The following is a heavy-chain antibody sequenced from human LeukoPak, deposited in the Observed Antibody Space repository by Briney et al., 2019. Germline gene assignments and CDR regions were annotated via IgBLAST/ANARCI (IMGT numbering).Heavy chain of an antibody. CDR1: GFTFSSYA. CDR3: ARVPKYSSSWYGSFDI. CDR2: ISYDGSNK. D-gene: IGHD6-13*01. V-gene: IGHV3-30*04. Sequence: GGSLGLSCAASGFTFSSYAMHWVRQAPGKGLEWVAVISYDGSNKYYADSVKGRFTISRDNSKNTLYLQMNSLRAEDTAVYYCARVPKYSSSWYGSFDIWGQGTMVTVSS. J-gene: IGHJ3*02.